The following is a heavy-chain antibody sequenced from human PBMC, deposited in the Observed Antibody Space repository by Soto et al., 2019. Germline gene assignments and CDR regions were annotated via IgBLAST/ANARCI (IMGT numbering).Heavy chain of an antibody. V-gene: IGHV3-53*01. CDR3: ARVRDDFWSGYYDY. J-gene: IGHJ4*02. D-gene: IGHD3-3*01. CDR1: GFTVSSNY. Sequence: GGSLRLSCAASGFTVSSNYMSWVRQAPGKGLEWVSVIYSGGSTYYADSVKGRFTISRDNAKNSLYLQMNSLRAEDTAVYYCARVRDDFWSGYYDYWGQGTLVTVSS. CDR2: IYSGGST.